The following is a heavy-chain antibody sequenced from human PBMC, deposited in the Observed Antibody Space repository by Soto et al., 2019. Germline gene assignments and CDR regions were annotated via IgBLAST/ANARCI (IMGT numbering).Heavy chain of an antibody. V-gene: IGHV3-7*01. CDR3: ARTKGFWSGSFYYYYMDV. CDR1: GFTFSSYW. J-gene: IGHJ6*03. CDR2: IKQDGNEK. Sequence: ESGGGLVPPGGSLRLSCAASGFTFSSYWMSWVRQAPGKGLEWVANIKQDGNEKYYVDSVKGRFTISRDNAKNSLYLQMNSLRAEDTAVFYCARTKGFWSGSFYYYYMDVWGKGTTVTVSS. D-gene: IGHD3-3*01.